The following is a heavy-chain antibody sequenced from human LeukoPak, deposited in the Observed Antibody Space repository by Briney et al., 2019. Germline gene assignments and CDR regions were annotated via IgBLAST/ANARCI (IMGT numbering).Heavy chain of an antibody. V-gene: IGHV3-23*01. CDR3: ANEGRTYYDFWSGYFTPSGCFDY. CDR1: GFTFSSYA. J-gene: IGHJ4*02. D-gene: IGHD3-3*01. Sequence: PGGSLRLSCAASGFTFSSYAMSWVRQAPGKGLEWVSAISGNGGSTYYADSVKGRFTISRDNSKNTLYLQMNSLRAEDTAVYYCANEGRTYYDFWSGYFTPSGCFDYWGQGTLVTVSS. CDR2: ISGNGGST.